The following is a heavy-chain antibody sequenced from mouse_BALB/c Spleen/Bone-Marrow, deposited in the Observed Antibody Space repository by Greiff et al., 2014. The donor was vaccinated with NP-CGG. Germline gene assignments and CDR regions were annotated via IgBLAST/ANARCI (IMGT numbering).Heavy chain of an antibody. Sequence: EVQLQQSGAELVKPGASVKLSCTASGFNIKDTYIHWVKQRPEQGLEWIGRIDPANGNTKYDPKFQGKATITADTSSSSAYLQLSSLTSEDTAVYYCAKYNYGLYFDVWGAGTTVTVSS. CDR1: GFNIKDTY. CDR3: AKYNYGLYFDV. CDR2: IDPANGNT. J-gene: IGHJ1*01. V-gene: IGHV14-3*02. D-gene: IGHD1-3*01.